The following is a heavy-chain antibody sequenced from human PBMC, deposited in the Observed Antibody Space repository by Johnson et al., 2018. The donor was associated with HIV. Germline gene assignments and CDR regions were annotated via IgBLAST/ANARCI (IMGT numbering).Heavy chain of an antibody. CDR1: GFTFSTYD. CDR3: ARVKGYGIPNAFDI. Sequence: EVQLVESGGGLVQPGGSLRLSCAASGFTFSTYDMHWVHQATGKGLEWVSTIGTTGDTYYPGSVKGRFTISRDNAKNSLYLQMNSLRAEDTALYYCARVKGYGIPNAFDIWGQGTMVTVSS. CDR2: IGTTGDT. V-gene: IGHV3-13*01. D-gene: IGHD5-18*01. J-gene: IGHJ3*02.